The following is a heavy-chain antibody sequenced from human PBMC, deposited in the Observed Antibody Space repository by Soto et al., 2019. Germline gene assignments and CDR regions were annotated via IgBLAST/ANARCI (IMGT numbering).Heavy chain of an antibody. J-gene: IGHJ4*02. CDR3: AREVAARRFDY. CDR2: IYYSGST. Sequence: ASETLSLTCTVSGGSISSYYWSWIRQPPGKGLEWIGYIYYSGSTNYNPSLKSRVTISVDTSKNQFSLKLSSVTAADTAVYYCAREVAARRFDYWGQGTLVTVSS. V-gene: IGHV4-59*01. D-gene: IGHD6-6*01. CDR1: GGSISSYY.